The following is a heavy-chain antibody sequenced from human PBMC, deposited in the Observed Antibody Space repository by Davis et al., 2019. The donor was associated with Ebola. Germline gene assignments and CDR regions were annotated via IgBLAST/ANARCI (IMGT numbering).Heavy chain of an antibody. J-gene: IGHJ4*02. CDR1: GFTFSSYG. CDR2: IWYDGSNK. CDR3: ARDYAILGAMAQYFDY. D-gene: IGHD5-18*01. V-gene: IGHV3-30*19. Sequence: GGSLRLSCAASGFTFSSYGMHWVRQAPGKGLEWVAVIWYDGSNKYYADSVKGRFTISRDNSKNTLYLQMNSLRAEDTAVYYCARDYAILGAMAQYFDYWGQGTLVTVSS.